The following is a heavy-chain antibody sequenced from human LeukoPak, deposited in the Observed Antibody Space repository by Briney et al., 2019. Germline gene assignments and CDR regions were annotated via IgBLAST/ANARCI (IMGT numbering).Heavy chain of an antibody. Sequence: GGSLRLSCAASGFTFSSYAMHWVRQAPGKGLEWVAVISYDGSNKYYADSVKGRFTISRDNSKNTLYLQMNSLRAEDTAVYYCARDYGPEVAATWWGQGTLVTVSS. CDR3: ARDYGPEVAATW. CDR2: ISYDGSNK. J-gene: IGHJ4*02. V-gene: IGHV3-30*04. CDR1: GFTFSSYA. D-gene: IGHD2-15*01.